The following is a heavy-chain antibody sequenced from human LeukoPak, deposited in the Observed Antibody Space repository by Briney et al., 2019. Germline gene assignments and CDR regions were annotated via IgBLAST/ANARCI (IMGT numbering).Heavy chain of an antibody. CDR2: ISSSGSIK. D-gene: IGHD6-19*01. V-gene: IGHV3-48*03. J-gene: IGHJ3*02. Sequence: HPGGSLRLSCAASGFTFSTYEMNWVRQAPGKGLEWISFISSSGSIKYYADSLKGRFTISRDNAKNSLYLQMNSLGAEDTAVYYCASPWRSSGWYAFDIWGQGTMVTVSS. CDR1: GFTFSTYE. CDR3: ASPWRSSGWYAFDI.